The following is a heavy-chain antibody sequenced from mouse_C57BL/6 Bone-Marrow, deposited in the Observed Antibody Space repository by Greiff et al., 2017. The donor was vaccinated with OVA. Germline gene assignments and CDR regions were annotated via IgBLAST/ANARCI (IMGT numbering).Heavy chain of an antibody. D-gene: IGHD2-9*01. CDR3: AGLSYYGYDGYYYAMDY. CDR2: IYPGDGDT. V-gene: IGHV1-82*01. CDR1: GYAFSSSW. Sequence: QLVESGPELVKPGASVKISCKASGYAFSSSWMNWVKQRPGKGLEWIGRIYPGDGDTNYNGKFKGKATLTADKSSSTAYMQLSSLTSEDSAVYFCAGLSYYGYDGYYYAMDYWGQGTSVTVSS. J-gene: IGHJ4*01.